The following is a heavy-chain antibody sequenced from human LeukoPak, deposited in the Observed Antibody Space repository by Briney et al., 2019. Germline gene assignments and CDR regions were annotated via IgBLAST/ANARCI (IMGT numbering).Heavy chain of an antibody. D-gene: IGHD3-22*01. J-gene: IGHJ3*02. CDR2: ISAYNGNT. CDR3: ARQAYYYDSSGYYYGAFDI. CDR1: GYTFTSYG. V-gene: IGHV1-18*01. Sequence: WASVKVSCKASGYTFTSYGISWVRQAPGQGLEWMGWISAYNGNTNYAQKLQGRVTMTTDTSTSTAYMELRSLRSDDTAVYYCARQAYYYDSSGYYYGAFDIWGQGTMVTVSS.